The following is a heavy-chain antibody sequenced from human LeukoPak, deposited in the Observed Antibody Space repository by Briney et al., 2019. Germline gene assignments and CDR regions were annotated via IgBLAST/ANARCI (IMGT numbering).Heavy chain of an antibody. D-gene: IGHD6-13*01. J-gene: IGHJ4*02. CDR1: GFTFSSYE. CDR3: ARVSTPYSSSWYSPVDY. V-gene: IGHV3-48*03. Sequence: QPGGSLRLSCAASGFTFSSYEMNWVGQAPGKGLEWVSYISSSGSTIYYADSVKGRFTISRDNAKNSLYLQMNSLRAEDTAVYYCARVSTPYSSSWYSPVDYWGQETLVTVSS. CDR2: ISSSGSTI.